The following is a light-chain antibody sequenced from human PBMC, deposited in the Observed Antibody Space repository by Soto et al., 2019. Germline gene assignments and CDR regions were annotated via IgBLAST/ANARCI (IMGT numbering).Light chain of an antibody. Sequence: SYELTQPPSVSVAPGKTARITCGGNNVGSESVHWYQQKPGQAPVLVIYYDSDRPSGIPERFSGSNSGNTATLTISRVEAGDEADYYCQLWDGGSDHVLFGGGTQLTVL. J-gene: IGLJ2*01. CDR3: QLWDGGSDHVL. V-gene: IGLV3-21*04. CDR1: NVGSES. CDR2: YDS.